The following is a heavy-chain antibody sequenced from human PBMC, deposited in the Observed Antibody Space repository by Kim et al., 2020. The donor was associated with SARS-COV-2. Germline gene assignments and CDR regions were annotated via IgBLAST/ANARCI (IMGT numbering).Heavy chain of an antibody. CDR2: TIAIFGTP. V-gene: IGHV1-69*05. Sequence: SVKVSCKASRGTFSDSGISWVRQAPGQGLEWMGGTIAIFGTPIYAQKFQGRITVTTDESTSISYLELTSLTSGDTAVYYCARDELQVLDYWGQGTLVTVLS. CDR1: RGTFSDSG. CDR3: ARDELQVLDY. D-gene: IGHD1-1*01. J-gene: IGHJ4*02.